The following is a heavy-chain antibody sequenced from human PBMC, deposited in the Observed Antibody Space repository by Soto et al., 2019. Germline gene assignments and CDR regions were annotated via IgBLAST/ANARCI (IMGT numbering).Heavy chain of an antibody. CDR3: AKAAAGESNWFDT. Sequence: SETLSLTCTVSGGSVSSGSYYWSWIRQPPGKGLEWIGYIYYSGSTNYNPSLKSRVTISVDTSKNQFSLKLSSVTAADTAVYYCAKAAAGESNWFDTWGQGTLVTVSS. D-gene: IGHD6-13*01. J-gene: IGHJ5*02. CDR1: GGSVSSGSYY. V-gene: IGHV4-61*01. CDR2: IYYSGST.